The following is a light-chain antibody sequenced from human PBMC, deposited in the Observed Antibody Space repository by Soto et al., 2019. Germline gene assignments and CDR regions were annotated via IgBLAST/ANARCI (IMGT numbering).Light chain of an antibody. J-gene: IGKJ4*01. CDR3: QQVNSFPPFT. CDR1: QDISSS. Sequence: DIQLIQSPSFLSASVGDRVTITCRASQDISSSLAWYQQKPGKAPKILMYAASSLESWVPSRFSGRGSGTEFTLTISSLQPDDFATYYCQQVNSFPPFTFGGGTTVEIK. V-gene: IGKV1-9*01. CDR2: AAS.